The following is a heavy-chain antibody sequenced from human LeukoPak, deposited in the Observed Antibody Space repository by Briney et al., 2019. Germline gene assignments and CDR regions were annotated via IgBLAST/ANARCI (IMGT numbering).Heavy chain of an antibody. D-gene: IGHD2-15*01. CDR3: AKDSVSGAHS. V-gene: IGHV3-30*18. J-gene: IGHJ4*02. Sequence: PGGSLRLSCAASGFTFTSYGMHWVRQAPGKGLEWVSFISYGGSNIYYADSVKGRFTISKDKSENTLYLQMNGLRGEDTAVYFCAKDSVSGAHSWGQGTLVTVSS. CDR2: ISYGGSNI. CDR1: GFTFTSYG.